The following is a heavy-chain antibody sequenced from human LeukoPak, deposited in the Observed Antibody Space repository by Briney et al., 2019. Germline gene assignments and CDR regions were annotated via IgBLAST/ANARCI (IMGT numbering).Heavy chain of an antibody. D-gene: IGHD3-9*01. CDR1: GFTVSSNY. CDR3: ARVGDTIFHSFDY. Sequence: GGSLRLSCAASGFTVSSNYMSSVRQAPGKGLEWVSVIYSGVSTYYADSVKGRFTISRDNSKNTLYLQMNSLRAEDTAVYYCARVGDTIFHSFDYWGQGTLVTVSS. J-gene: IGHJ4*02. V-gene: IGHV3-53*01. CDR2: IYSGVST.